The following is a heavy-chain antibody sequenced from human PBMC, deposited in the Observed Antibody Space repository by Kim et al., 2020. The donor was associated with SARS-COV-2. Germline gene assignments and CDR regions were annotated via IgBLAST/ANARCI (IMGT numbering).Heavy chain of an antibody. CDR2: ISSSSSYI. V-gene: IGHV3-21*01. J-gene: IGHJ5*02. CDR1: GFTFSSYS. Sequence: GGSLRLSCAASGFTFSSYSMNWVRQAPGKGLEWVSSISSSSSYIYYADSVKGRFTISRDNAKNSLYLQMNSLRAEDTAVYYCARDPSVIAAATTCWFDPWGQGTLVTVSS. D-gene: IGHD6-13*01. CDR3: ARDPSVIAAATTCWFDP.